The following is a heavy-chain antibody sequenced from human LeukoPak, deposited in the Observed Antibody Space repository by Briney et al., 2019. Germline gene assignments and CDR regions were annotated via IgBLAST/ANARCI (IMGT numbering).Heavy chain of an antibody. CDR3: AKDQVSDWWSGDDAFDI. V-gene: IGHV3-23*01. D-gene: IGHD2-8*02. Sequence: PGGSLRLSCAASGFTFSSYAMSWVRQAPGKGLEWVSAISGSGGSTYYADSVKGRFTISRDNSKNTLYLQMNSLRAEDTAVYYCAKDQVSDWWSGDDAFDIWGQGTMVTVSS. J-gene: IGHJ3*02. CDR1: GFTFSSYA. CDR2: ISGSGGST.